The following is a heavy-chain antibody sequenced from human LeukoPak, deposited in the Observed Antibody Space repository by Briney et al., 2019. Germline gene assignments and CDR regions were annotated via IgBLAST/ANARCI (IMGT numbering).Heavy chain of an antibody. CDR3: ARDRYVARYFDY. V-gene: IGHV3-21*01. J-gene: IGHJ4*02. Sequence: PGGSLRLSCAASGFTFSSYSMNWVRQAPGKGLEWVSSISSSSSYIYYADSVKGRFTISGDNAKNSLYLQMNSLRAEDTAVYYCARDRYVARYFDYWGQGTLVTVSS. CDR2: ISSSSSYI. D-gene: IGHD3-16*01. CDR1: GFTFSSYS.